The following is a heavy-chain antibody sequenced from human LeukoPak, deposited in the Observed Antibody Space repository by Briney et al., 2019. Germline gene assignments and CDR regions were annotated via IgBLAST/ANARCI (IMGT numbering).Heavy chain of an antibody. CDR3: ARGHCSSTSCALEAFDI. Sequence: SETLSLTCTVSGGSISSYYWSWIRQPPGKGLEWIGYIYYSGSTNYNPSLKSRVTISVDTSKNQFSLKLSSVTAADTAVYYCARGHCSSTSCALEAFDIWGQGTMVTVSS. CDR2: IYYSGST. J-gene: IGHJ3*02. CDR1: GGSISSYY. D-gene: IGHD2-2*01. V-gene: IGHV4-59*01.